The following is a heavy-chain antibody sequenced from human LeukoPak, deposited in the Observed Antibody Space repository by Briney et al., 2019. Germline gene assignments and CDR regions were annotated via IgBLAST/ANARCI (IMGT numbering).Heavy chain of an antibody. Sequence: ASVKVSCKASGYTFTSYDINWVRQATGQGLEWMGWMNPNSGNTGYAQKFQGRVTMTRDTSIRTAYMELSSLRSEDTAVYYCARAGSSFFNWFDPWGQGTLVTVSS. CDR2: MNPNSGNT. D-gene: IGHD6-6*01. J-gene: IGHJ5*02. V-gene: IGHV1-8*01. CDR3: ARAGSSFFNWFDP. CDR1: GYTFTSYD.